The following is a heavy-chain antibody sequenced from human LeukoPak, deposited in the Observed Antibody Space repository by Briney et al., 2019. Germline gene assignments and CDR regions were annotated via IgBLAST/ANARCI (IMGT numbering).Heavy chain of an antibody. V-gene: IGHV3-7*03. Sequence: GGSLRLSCAASGFTFSSYWMSWVRQAPGKGLEWVANIKQHGSEKYYVDSVKGRSTISRDNAKNSLYLQMNSLRAEDTAVYYCASAYNYASGSFDIWGKGTMVTVSS. CDR3: ASAYNYASGSFDI. D-gene: IGHD3-10*01. J-gene: IGHJ3*02. CDR2: IKQHGSEK. CDR1: GFTFSSYW.